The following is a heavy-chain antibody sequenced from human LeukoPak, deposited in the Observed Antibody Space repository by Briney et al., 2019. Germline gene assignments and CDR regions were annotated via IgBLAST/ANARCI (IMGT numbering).Heavy chain of an antibody. CDR2: ISSSSSTI. CDR1: GFTFSSYS. D-gene: IGHD3-9*01. Sequence: GGSLRLSCAASGFTFSSYSMNWVRQAPGKGVEWVSYISSSSSTIYYADSVKGRFTISRDNAKNSLYLQMNSLRAEDTAVYYCARGEYYDILTGLYYYYYGMDVWGQGTTVTVSS. V-gene: IGHV3-48*01. CDR3: ARGEYYDILTGLYYYYYGMDV. J-gene: IGHJ6*02.